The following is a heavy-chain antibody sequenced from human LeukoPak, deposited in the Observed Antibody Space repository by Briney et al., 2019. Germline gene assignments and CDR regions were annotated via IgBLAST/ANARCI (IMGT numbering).Heavy chain of an antibody. V-gene: IGHV4-39*07. CDR2: SYYSGST. CDR1: GGSISSSSYY. D-gene: IGHD2-15*01. J-gene: IGHJ6*03. Sequence: SETLSLTCTVSGGSISSSSYYWGWIRQPPGKGLEWIGSSYYSGSTYYNPSLKSRVTISVDASKSQFSLKLSSVTAADTAVYYCARDCSGGSCFSYYYYYYYMDVWGKGTTVTVSS. CDR3: ARDCSGGSCFSYYYYYYYMDV.